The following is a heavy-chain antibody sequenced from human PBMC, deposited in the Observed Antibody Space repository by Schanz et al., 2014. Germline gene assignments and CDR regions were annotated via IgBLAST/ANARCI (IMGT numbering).Heavy chain of an antibody. CDR3: AKQHIVRGVIYLNWFDS. CDR1: GFTFSTHA. D-gene: IGHD3-10*01. J-gene: IGHJ5*01. V-gene: IGHV3-30*18. Sequence: VQLVESGGGVVQPGRSLRLSCAASGFTFSTHAMHWVRQAPGKGLEWVALVSSDGNNDYYTDSVKGRFTISRDNSKNTVHQQMNSLRAEDTAVYYCAKQHIVRGVIYLNWFDSGGQGTLVTVSS. CDR2: VSSDGNND.